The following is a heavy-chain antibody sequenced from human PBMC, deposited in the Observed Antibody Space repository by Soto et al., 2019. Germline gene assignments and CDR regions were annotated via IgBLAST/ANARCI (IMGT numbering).Heavy chain of an antibody. J-gene: IGHJ6*02. Sequence: GASVKVSCKVSGYTLTELSMHWVRQAPGKGLEWMGGFDPEDGETIYAQKFQGRATMTEDTSTDTAYMELSSLRSEDTAVYYCATAGRYCSSTSCYNYYGMDVWGQGTTVTVSS. CDR2: FDPEDGET. V-gene: IGHV1-24*01. CDR1: GYTLTELS. D-gene: IGHD2-2*02. CDR3: ATAGRYCSSTSCYNYYGMDV.